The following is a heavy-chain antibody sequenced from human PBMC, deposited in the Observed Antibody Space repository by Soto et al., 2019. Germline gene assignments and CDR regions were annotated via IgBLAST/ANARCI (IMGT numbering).Heavy chain of an antibody. CDR3: ARDLEQQLSGRFDT. D-gene: IGHD6-13*01. J-gene: IGHJ5*02. Sequence: PGGSLRLSCAASGFTFSDYYMSWIRQAPGKGLEWVSYISSSGSTIYYADSVKGRFTISRDNAKNSLYLQMNSLRAEDTAVYYCARDLEQQLSGRFDTWGQGNMVTVYS. CDR1: GFTFSDYY. V-gene: IGHV3-11*01. CDR2: ISSSGSTI.